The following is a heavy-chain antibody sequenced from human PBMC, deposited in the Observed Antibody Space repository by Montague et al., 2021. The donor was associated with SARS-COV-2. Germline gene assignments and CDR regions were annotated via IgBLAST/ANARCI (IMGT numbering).Heavy chain of an antibody. D-gene: IGHD3-16*01. CDR1: GVSIGSNSHS. CDR3: VTNMGDV. Sequence: SETLSLTCTVSGVSIGSNSHSWAWIRQPPGKGMEWIGNHYYSDDTTYYNPSLESRVTMSAEPSKYQFSLRMTSVTAADTAVYFCVTNMGDVWGQGTLVTVSS. CDR2: HYYSDDTT. J-gene: IGHJ4*02. V-gene: IGHV4-39*01.